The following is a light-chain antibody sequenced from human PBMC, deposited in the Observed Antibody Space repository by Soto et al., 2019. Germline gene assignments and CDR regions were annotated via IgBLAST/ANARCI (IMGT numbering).Light chain of an antibody. Sequence: EIVLTQSPGTLSLSPGERATLSCRASQSVSSSYLAWYQQKHGQAPRLLIYDASSRATGIPDRFSGSGSGTDFTLTISRLEPEDIAVYYCQQYGTSLFTFGGGTRVEIK. CDR2: DAS. CDR1: QSVSSSY. V-gene: IGKV3-20*01. J-gene: IGKJ4*01. CDR3: QQYGTSLFT.